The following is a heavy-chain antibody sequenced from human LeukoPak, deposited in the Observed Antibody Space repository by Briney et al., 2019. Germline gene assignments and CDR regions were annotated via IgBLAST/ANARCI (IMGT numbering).Heavy chain of an antibody. D-gene: IGHD3-3*01. CDR1: GFTFSSYS. CDR2: ISSSSTI. CDR3: ARAPSGFLEWVSDYYFDY. Sequence: GGSLRLSCAASGFTFSSYSMNWVRQAPGKGLEWVSYISSSSTIYYADSVKGRFTISRDNAKNSLYLQMNSLRAEDTAVYYCARAPSGFLEWVSDYYFDYWGQGTLVTVSS. V-gene: IGHV3-48*04. J-gene: IGHJ4*02.